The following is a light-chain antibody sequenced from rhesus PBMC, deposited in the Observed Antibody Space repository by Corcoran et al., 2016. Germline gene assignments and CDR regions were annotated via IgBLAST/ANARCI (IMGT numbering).Light chain of an antibody. J-gene: IGKJ2*01. CDR2: GAS. V-gene: IGKV3-24*04. CDR1: QSVGSY. Sequence: ETVVTQSPATLSLSPGERATLSCRASQSVGSYLAWYQQKPGQAPRLLIYGASSRATGIPDRFSGNGSGSYVTLTISSLEPEDVGVYYCQQSSNLYSFGQGTKVEIK. CDR3: QQSSNLYS.